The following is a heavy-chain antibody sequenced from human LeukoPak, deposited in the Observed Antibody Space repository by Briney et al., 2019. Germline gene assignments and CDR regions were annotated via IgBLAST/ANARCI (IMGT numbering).Heavy chain of an antibody. V-gene: IGHV4-59*01. Sequence: SETLSLTCTVSGGSISSYYWSWIWQPPGKGLEWIGYIYYSGSTNYNPSLKSRVTISVDTSKNQFSLKLSSVTAADTAVYYCARETSQKGAHYMDVWGKGTTVTISS. J-gene: IGHJ6*03. CDR3: ARETSQKGAHYMDV. CDR2: IYYSGST. D-gene: IGHD3-16*01. CDR1: GGSISSYY.